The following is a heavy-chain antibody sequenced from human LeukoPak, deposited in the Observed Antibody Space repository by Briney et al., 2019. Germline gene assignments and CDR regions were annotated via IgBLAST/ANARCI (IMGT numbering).Heavy chain of an antibody. V-gene: IGHV4-61*01. Sequence: SETLSLTCTVSGGSVSSGSYCWSWIRQPPGKGLEWIGYIYYSGSTNYNPSLKSRVTISVDTSKNQFSLKLSSVTAADTAVYYCARGYYYDSIGYYWGQGTLVTVFS. CDR2: IYYSGST. CDR3: ARGYYYDSIGYY. CDR1: GGSVSSGSYC. D-gene: IGHD3-22*01. J-gene: IGHJ4*02.